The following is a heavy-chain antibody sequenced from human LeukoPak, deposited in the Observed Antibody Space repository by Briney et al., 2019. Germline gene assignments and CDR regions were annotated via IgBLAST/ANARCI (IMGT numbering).Heavy chain of an antibody. V-gene: IGHV3-7*01. CDR3: VRQMIRFWFDP. CDR1: GFTFSLCW. D-gene: IGHD3-16*01. J-gene: IGHJ5*02. CDR2: INPDGSHK. Sequence: GGSLRLSCEASGFTFSLCWMTWVRQAPGKGPEWVADINPDGSHKYSVDSMKGRFTISRDNAKNTLFLQINSLRAEDTAVYYCVRQMIRFWFDPWGQGTLVTVSS.